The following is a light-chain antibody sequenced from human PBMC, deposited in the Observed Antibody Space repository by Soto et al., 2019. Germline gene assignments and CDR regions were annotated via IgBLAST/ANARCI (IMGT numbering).Light chain of an antibody. Sequence: LTQPPSASGTPGQRVTISCSGSSSNIGSNYVYWYQQLPGTAPKLLIYRNNQRPSGVPDRFSGSKSGTSASLAISGLRSEDEADYYCAAWDDSLSGRGVFGTGTKLTVL. J-gene: IGLJ1*01. CDR1: SSNIGSNY. CDR2: RNN. V-gene: IGLV1-47*01. CDR3: AAWDDSLSGRGV.